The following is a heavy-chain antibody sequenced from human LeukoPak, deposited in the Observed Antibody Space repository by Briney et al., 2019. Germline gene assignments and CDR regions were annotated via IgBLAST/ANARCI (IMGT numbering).Heavy chain of an antibody. CDR3: ARDGGDCSSTSCYNWFDP. CDR1: GYTFTSYG. V-gene: IGHV1-18*01. J-gene: IGHJ5*02. Sequence: ASVKVSCKASGYTFTSYGISWVRQAPGQGLEWMGWISAYNGNTNYAQKLQGRVTMTTDTSTSTAYMELRSLRSDDTAVYYCARDGGDCSSTSCYNWFDPWGQGTLVTVSS. CDR2: ISAYNGNT. D-gene: IGHD2-2*01.